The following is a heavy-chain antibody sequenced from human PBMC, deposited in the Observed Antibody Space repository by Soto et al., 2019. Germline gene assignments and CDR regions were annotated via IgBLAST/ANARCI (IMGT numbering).Heavy chain of an antibody. D-gene: IGHD2-15*01. CDR3: ARDAGAALDY. Sequence: SETLSLTCSVSGDFISNTTYYWGWIRQPPGKGLEWIGYIYYSGSTYYNPSLKSRVTISVDTSKNQFSLKLSSVTAADTAVYYCARDAGAALDYWVQGTLVTVSA. J-gene: IGHJ4*02. V-gene: IGHV4-30-4*08. CDR1: GDFISNTTYY. CDR2: IYYSGST.